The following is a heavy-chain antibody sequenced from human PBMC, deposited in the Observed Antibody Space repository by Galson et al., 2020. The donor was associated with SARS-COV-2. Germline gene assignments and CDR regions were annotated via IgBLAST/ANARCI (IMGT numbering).Heavy chain of an antibody. CDR3: AKLFSNDFWSGYRDYMDV. CDR2: ISGSGGST. V-gene: IGHV3-23*01. CDR1: GFTFSTYA. D-gene: IGHD3-3*01. Sequence: GGSLSLSCAASGFTFSTYAMTWVRQAPGKGLEWVSGISGSGGSTYYADSVKGRFTISRDNSKNTLYLQMNSLRADDTAVYYCAKLFSNDFWSGYRDYMDVWGKGTTVTGSS. J-gene: IGHJ6*03.